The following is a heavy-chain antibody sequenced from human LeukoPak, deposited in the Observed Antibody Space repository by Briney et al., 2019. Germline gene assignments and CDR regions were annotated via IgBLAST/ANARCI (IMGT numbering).Heavy chain of an antibody. CDR1: GYTFTSYG. V-gene: IGHV1-18*04. CDR2: ISAYNGNT. J-gene: IGHJ4*02. CDR3: ARHYDGSGSTLDY. Sequence: ASVKVSCKASGYTFTSYGISWVRQAPGQGLEWMGWISAYNGNTNDAQKLQGRVTMTTDTSTNTAYMELWSLRSDDTAVYYCARHYDGSGSTLDYWGQGTLVTVSS. D-gene: IGHD3-22*01.